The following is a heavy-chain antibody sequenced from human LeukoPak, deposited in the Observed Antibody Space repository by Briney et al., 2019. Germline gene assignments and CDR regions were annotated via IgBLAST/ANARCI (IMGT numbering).Heavy chain of an antibody. CDR3: ARHASSDILTGYYF. D-gene: IGHD3-9*01. Sequence: SETLSLTCTVSGGSISSSSYYWGWIRQPPGKGLEWIGNIYYSGSTYYNPSLKSRVTISVDTSKNQFSLKLSSVTAADTAVYYCARHASSDILTGYYFWGQGTLVTVSS. J-gene: IGHJ4*02. CDR1: GGSISSSSYY. CDR2: IYYSGST. V-gene: IGHV4-39*01.